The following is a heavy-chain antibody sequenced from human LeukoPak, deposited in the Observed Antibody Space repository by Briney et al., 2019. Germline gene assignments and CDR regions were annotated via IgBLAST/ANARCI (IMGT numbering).Heavy chain of an antibody. Sequence: PSETLSLTCVVSGTSISPFYWSWIRQPPGKGLEWIGYIFHNGSTNYNPSLKSRVTISVDTSKNQLSLKVRSVTAPDTAVYYCARHLTAHDPWGQGVLVTVSS. CDR1: GTSISPFY. CDR2: IFHNGST. CDR3: ARHLTAHDP. V-gene: IGHV4-59*08. D-gene: IGHD2-21*02. J-gene: IGHJ5*02.